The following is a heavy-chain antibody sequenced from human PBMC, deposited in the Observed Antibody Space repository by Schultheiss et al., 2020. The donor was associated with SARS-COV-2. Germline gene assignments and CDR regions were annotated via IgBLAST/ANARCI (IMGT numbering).Heavy chain of an antibody. J-gene: IGHJ4*02. Sequence: SETLSLTCTVSGGSISSGGYYWSWIRQHPGKGLEWIGSIYYSGSTNYNPSLKSRVTISVDTSKNQFSLKLSSVTAADTAVYYCARAGYDSSGYYFDYWGQGTLVTVSS. CDR3: ARAGYDSSGYYFDY. CDR1: GGSISSGGYY. D-gene: IGHD3-22*01. CDR2: IYYSGST. V-gene: IGHV4-39*07.